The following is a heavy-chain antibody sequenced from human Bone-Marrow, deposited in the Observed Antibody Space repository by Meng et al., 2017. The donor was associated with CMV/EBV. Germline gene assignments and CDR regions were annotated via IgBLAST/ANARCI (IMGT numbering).Heavy chain of an antibody. V-gene: IGHV3-66*02. CDR1: GFNVSSDF. Sequence: GESLKISCAASGFNVSSDFMSWVRQAPGMGLEWLSVIYRAGNTYYADSVKGRFTISRDNSKNTLYLQMNSLRPEDTAVYYCARDLWGYNFGDYWGQGTLVTVS. D-gene: IGHD5-18*01. CDR3: ARDLWGYNFGDY. CDR2: IYRAGNT. J-gene: IGHJ4*02.